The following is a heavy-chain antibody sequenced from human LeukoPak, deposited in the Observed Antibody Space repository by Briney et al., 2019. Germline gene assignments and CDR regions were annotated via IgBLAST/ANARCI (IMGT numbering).Heavy chain of an antibody. CDR3: ARGDGDYEWYFDL. J-gene: IGHJ2*01. Sequence: GGSLRLSCAASGFTFSSYSMNWVRKAPGKGLEWVSSISSSSSYIYYADSVKGRFTISRDNAKNSLYLQMNSLRAEGTAVYYCARGDGDYEWYFDLWGRGTLVTVSS. CDR1: GFTFSSYS. D-gene: IGHD4-17*01. CDR2: ISSSSSYI. V-gene: IGHV3-21*01.